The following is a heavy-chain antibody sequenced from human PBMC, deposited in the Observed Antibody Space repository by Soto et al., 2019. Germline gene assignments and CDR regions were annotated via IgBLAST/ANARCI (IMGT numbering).Heavy chain of an antibody. CDR2: ISFDGTAT. V-gene: IGHV3-74*03. J-gene: IGHJ3*02. Sequence: EVQLVESGGGLVQPGGSLRLSCVASGFTFSDSWMHWVRQAPGKGLMWVSRISFDGTATTSADSVRGRFSISRDNAKNTLFLQMNHLRADATAMYYCVRDRRLRGHPFDIWGQGTFVTVSS. D-gene: IGHD2-21*02. CDR3: VRDRRLRGHPFDI. CDR1: GFTFSDSW.